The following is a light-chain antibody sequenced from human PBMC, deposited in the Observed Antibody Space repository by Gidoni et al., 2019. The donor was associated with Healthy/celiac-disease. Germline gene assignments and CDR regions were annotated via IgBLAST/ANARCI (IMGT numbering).Light chain of an antibody. CDR1: QSVSSY. J-gene: IGKJ2*01. V-gene: IGKV3-11*01. CDR2: DAS. CDR3: QQRSNWPPYT. Sequence: DIVFPQSPATLSFSPGERATLSCRASQSVSSYLSWYQQKPGQAPSLLLYDASNRATGIPARFSGSGSGTDFTLTISSLEPEDFAVYYCQQRSNWPPYTFGQGTKLEIK.